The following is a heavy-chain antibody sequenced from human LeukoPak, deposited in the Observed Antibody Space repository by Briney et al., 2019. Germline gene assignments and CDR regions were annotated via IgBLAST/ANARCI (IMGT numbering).Heavy chain of an antibody. CDR2: ISGSGGST. V-gene: IGHV3-23*01. CDR3: AKGNYDILTGYYAY. D-gene: IGHD3-9*01. J-gene: IGHJ4*02. CDR1: GFTFSSYA. Sequence: GGSLRLSCAASGFTFSSYAMSWVRQAPGKGLGWVSAISGSGGSTYYADSVKGRFTISRDNSKNTLYLQMNSLRAEDTAVYYCAKGNYDILTGYYAYWGQGTLVTVSS.